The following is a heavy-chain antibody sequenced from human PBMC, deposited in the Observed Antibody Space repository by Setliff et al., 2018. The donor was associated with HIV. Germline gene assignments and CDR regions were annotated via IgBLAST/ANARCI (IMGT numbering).Heavy chain of an antibody. V-gene: IGHV7-4-1*02. D-gene: IGHD3-22*01. CDR3: ARFYDSGASYSDDAFDI. CDR2: INTHSGNP. CDR1: GYAFASYG. J-gene: IGHJ3*02. Sequence: ASVKVSCKASGYAFASYGLNWVRQAPGQGLEWMGWINTHSGNPTYAQASTGRFVFSLDTSVSTAYLQISSLRAEDTAVYYCARFYDSGASYSDDAFDIWGQGTMVTV.